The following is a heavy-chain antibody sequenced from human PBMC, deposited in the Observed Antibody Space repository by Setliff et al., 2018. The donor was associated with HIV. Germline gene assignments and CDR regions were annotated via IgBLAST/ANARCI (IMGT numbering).Heavy chain of an antibody. CDR3: ARGVRGTQVLATIGGEDYFYYYMDI. CDR2: FFPGGST. D-gene: IGHD5-12*01. J-gene: IGHJ6*03. CDR1: GGSISSYY. Sequence: LSLTCTVSGGSISSYYWNWLRQPAGKGLEWIGRFFPGGSTNYNPSLNSRVSMSVDTSNNQFSLKLTSMTAADTAVYYCARGVRGTQVLATIGGEDYFYYYMDIWGKGTTVTVS. V-gene: IGHV4-4*07.